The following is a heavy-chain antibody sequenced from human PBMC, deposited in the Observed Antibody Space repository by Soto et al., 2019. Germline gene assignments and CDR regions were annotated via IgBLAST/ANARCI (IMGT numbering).Heavy chain of an antibody. CDR2: IYYSGST. V-gene: IGHV4-30-4*08. Sequence: SETLSLTCTVSGGSISSGDYYWSWIRQPPGKGLEWIGYIYYSGSTYYNPSLESRVTISVDTSSNEVSLKLSSVTAADMAVYYCARDRIMITFGPPSGALWYYYGMDVWGQGTTVTVSS. CDR3: ARDRIMITFGPPSGALWYYYGMDV. D-gene: IGHD3-16*01. J-gene: IGHJ6*02. CDR1: GGSISSGDYY.